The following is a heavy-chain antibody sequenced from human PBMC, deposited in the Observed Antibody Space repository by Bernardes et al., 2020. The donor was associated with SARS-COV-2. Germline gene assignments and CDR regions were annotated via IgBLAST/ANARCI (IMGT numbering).Heavy chain of an antibody. CDR3: ARLRVVTASGFDY. V-gene: IGHV4-34*01. Sequence: SETLSLTCAVYGGSFSGYYWSWIRQPPGKGLEWIGEINHSGSTNYNPSLKSRVTISVDTSKNQFSLKLSSVTAADTAVYYCARLRVVTASGFDYWGQGTLVTVSS. CDR2: INHSGST. CDR1: GGSFSGYY. D-gene: IGHD2-21*02. J-gene: IGHJ4*02.